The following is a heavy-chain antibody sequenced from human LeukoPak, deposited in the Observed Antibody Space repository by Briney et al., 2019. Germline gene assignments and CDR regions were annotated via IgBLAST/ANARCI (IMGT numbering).Heavy chain of an antibody. J-gene: IGHJ4*02. CDR2: INPSGGST. V-gene: IGHV1-46*01. CDR1: GYTFTSYY. D-gene: IGHD2-2*01. Sequence: ASVKVSCKASGYTFTSYYMHWVRQAPGQGLEWMGIINPSGGSTSYAQKFQGRVTMTRDTSTSTVYMELSSLRSEDTAVYYCARDLPPIVVVPAAPGWCFDYWGQGTLVTVSS. CDR3: ARDLPPIVVVPAAPGWCFDY.